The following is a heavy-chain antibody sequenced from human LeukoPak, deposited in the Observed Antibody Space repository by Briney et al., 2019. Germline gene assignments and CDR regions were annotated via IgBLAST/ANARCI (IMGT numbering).Heavy chain of an antibody. V-gene: IGHV4-59*06. D-gene: IGHD7-27*01. Sequence: PSETLSLTCTVSGGSISSYYWSWTRQHPGKGLEWIGYIYYSGSTYYNPSLKSRVTISVDTSKNQFSLKLSSVTAADTAVYYCARGELGTNYWGQGTLVTVSS. CDR2: IYYSGST. CDR1: GGSISSYY. J-gene: IGHJ4*02. CDR3: ARGELGTNY.